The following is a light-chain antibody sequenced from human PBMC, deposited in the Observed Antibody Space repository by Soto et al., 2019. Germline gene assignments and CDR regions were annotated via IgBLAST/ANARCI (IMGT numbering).Light chain of an antibody. V-gene: IGKV4-1*01. CDR3: QQYDSNPT. CDR1: QSFLYSSNNKNY. J-gene: IGKJ1*01. CDR2: WAS. Sequence: DIVMTQSPDSLSVSLRERATINCKSSQSFLYSSNNKNYLAWYQHKPGQPPKLLIYWASTRVSGVPERFSGRGSGPDFTLTISSLQTEDVAVYYCQQYDSNPTFGQGTKVEIK.